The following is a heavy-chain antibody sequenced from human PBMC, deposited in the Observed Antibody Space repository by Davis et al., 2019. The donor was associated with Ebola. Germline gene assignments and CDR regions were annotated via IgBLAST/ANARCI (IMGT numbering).Heavy chain of an antibody. CDR3: ARDLMSSWLNYYGMDV. CDR1: GGSFSGYY. D-gene: IGHD6-13*01. CDR2: ISSSGSTI. Sequence: PGGSLRLSCAVYGGSFSGYYWSWIRQAPGKGLEWVSYISSSGSTIYYADSVKGRFTISRDNAKNSLYLQMNSLRAEDTAVYYCARDLMSSWLNYYGMDVWGQGTTVTVSS. J-gene: IGHJ6*02. V-gene: IGHV3-11*01.